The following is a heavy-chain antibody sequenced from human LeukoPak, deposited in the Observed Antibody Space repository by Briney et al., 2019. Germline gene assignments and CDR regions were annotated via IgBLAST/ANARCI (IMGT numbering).Heavy chain of an antibody. D-gene: IGHD5-18*01. J-gene: IGHJ6*02. CDR1: GFSFSSYV. CDR3: AKEDTAMVYYYYGMDV. Sequence: QPGGSLRLSCVASGFSFSSYVMNWVRQAPGKGLEWVSAISGSGGSTYYADSVKGRFTISRDNSKNTLYLQMNSLRAEDTAVYYCAKEDTAMVYYYYGMDVWGQGTTVTVSS. CDR2: ISGSGGST. V-gene: IGHV3-23*01.